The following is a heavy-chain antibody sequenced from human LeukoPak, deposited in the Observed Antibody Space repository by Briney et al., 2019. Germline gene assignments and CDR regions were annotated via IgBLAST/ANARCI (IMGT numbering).Heavy chain of an antibody. J-gene: IGHJ4*02. CDR1: GYTFTSYG. CDR2: ISAYNGNT. V-gene: IGHV1-18*01. D-gene: IGHD3-10*01. CDR3: ARVHYYGSGSYVFFDY. Sequence: GPVKVSCKASGYTFTSYGISWVRQAPGQGLEWMGWISAYNGNTNYAQKLQGRVTMTTDTSTSTAYMELRSLRSDDTAVYYCARVHYYGSGSYVFFDYWGQGTLVTVSS.